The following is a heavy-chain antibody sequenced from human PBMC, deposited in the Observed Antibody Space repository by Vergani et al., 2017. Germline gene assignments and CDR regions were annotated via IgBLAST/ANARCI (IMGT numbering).Heavy chain of an antibody. CDR3: AKHFRGWGIDY. Sequence: QVQLVESGGGVVQRGGSLRLSCATSGFTLSNYDMQWNRQGPGKGLEFVAFIQFDGSNQYHADSVKGRFTLSRDISKNTLYLQMNSLRTDDTATYYCAKHFRGWGIDYWGQGTQVIVSS. J-gene: IGHJ4*02. CDR2: IQFDGSNQ. CDR1: GFTLSNYD. D-gene: IGHD3-16*01. V-gene: IGHV3-30*02.